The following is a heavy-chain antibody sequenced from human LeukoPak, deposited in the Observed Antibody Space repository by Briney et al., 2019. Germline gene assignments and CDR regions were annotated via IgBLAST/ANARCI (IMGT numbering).Heavy chain of an antibody. V-gene: IGHV4-38-2*02. CDR3: AREGSEIAANGRLFSHWFDT. J-gene: IGHJ5*02. CDR2: IYHSGST. Sequence: PSETLSLTCTVSGYSISSGYYWGWIRQPPGKGLGWIGSIYHSGSTYYNPSLKSRVTISVDTSKNQFSLKLNSVTAADTAVYYCAREGSEIAANGRLFSHWFDTWGQGTLVTVSS. CDR1: GYSISSGYY. D-gene: IGHD6-13*01.